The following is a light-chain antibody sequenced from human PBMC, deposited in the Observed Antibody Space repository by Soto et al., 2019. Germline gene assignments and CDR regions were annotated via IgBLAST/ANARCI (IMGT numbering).Light chain of an antibody. J-gene: IGLJ3*02. CDR2: EVS. V-gene: IGLV2-23*02. CDR1: NSDIGLFSL. Sequence: QSVPIQPASVSGSPGQSITISCTGTNSDIGLFSLVSWYQQYPDKAPKLILYEVSKWPSGIPHRFSGSKSGNTASLTISGRQAEDEADYYCCSYAGSRTWVFGGGTKVTVL. CDR3: CSYAGSRTWV.